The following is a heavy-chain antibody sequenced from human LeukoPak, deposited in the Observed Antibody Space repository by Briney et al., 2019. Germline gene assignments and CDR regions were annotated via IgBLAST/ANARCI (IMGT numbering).Heavy chain of an antibody. CDR1: GGSISSYY. J-gene: IGHJ6*03. V-gene: IGHV4-59*01. CDR2: IYYSGTT. CDR3: ARVEEGYGSGRRENYYYYYMDV. D-gene: IGHD3-10*01. Sequence: TSETLSLTCTVSGGSISSYYWSWLRQPPGKGLEWIGYIYYSGTTTYNPSLKSRVTISVDTSKNQFSLKLSSVTAADTAVYYCARVEEGYGSGRRENYYYYYMDVWGKGTTVTISS.